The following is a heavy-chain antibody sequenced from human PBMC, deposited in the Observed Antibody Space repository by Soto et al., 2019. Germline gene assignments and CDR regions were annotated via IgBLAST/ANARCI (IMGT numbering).Heavy chain of an antibody. CDR2: ISYDGSNK. CDR3: AKDHTYYYYDGMDV. CDR1: GFTFSSYG. V-gene: IGHV3-30*18. J-gene: IGHJ6*02. D-gene: IGHD5-18*01. Sequence: QVQLVESGGGVVQPGRSLRLSCAASGFTFSSYGMHWVRQAPGKGLEWVAVISYDGSNKYYADSVKGRFTISRDNSKNTLYLQMNSVRAEETAVYYCAKDHTYYYYDGMDVWGQGTTVTVSS.